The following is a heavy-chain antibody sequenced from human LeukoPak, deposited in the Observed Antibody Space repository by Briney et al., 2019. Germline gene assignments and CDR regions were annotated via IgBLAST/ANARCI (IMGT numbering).Heavy chain of an antibody. J-gene: IGHJ4*02. CDR3: VKLSSGSGSKFGFDS. D-gene: IGHD6-19*01. Sequence: GGSLRLSCAASGFTFGSYAMSWVRQAPGKGLEWVSTITNGGATTYYADSVRGRFTISRDNSKNTLYLQMNSLRAEDTAVYYCVKLSSGSGSKFGFDSWGQGTLVTVSS. CDR2: ITNGGATT. CDR1: GFTFGSYA. V-gene: IGHV3-23*01.